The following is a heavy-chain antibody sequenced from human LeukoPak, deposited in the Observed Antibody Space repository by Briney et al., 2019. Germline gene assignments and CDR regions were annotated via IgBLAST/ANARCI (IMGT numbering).Heavy chain of an antibody. CDR2: INHSGST. CDR3: ARVGVTKSLSY. V-gene: IGHV4-34*01. CDR1: GGSFSGYY. Sequence: SETLSLTCAVYGGSFSGYYWSWIRQPPGKGLEWIGEINHSGSTNYNPSLKSRVTISVDTSKNQFSLKLSSVTAADTAVYYCARVGVTKSLSYWGQGTLVTVSS. J-gene: IGHJ4*02. D-gene: IGHD2-21*02.